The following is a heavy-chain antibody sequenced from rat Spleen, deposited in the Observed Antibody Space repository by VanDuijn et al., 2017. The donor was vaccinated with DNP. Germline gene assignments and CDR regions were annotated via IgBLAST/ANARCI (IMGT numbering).Heavy chain of an antibody. V-gene: IGHV3-1*01. CDR2: ISYSGST. CDR1: GYSITSNY. CDR3: ARGLNYGGYIYSWYFDF. D-gene: IGHD1-11*01. Sequence: EVQLQESGPGLVKPSQSLSLTCSVTGYSITSNYWGWIRKFPGNKMEYIGHISYSGSTNYNPSLKSRFSITRDTSKNQFFLQLNSVTTEETATYYCARGLNYGGYIYSWYFDFWGPGTMVTVSS. J-gene: IGHJ1*01.